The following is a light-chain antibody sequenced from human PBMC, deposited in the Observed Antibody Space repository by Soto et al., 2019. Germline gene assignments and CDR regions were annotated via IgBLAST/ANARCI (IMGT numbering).Light chain of an antibody. CDR3: QQYNKWPLT. J-gene: IGKJ4*01. CDR1: QSVSSN. V-gene: IGKV3-15*01. Sequence: EIVMTQSPVTLSVSPGERATLSCRARQSVSSNLAWYQQKPGQAPRLLIYGASTRATDIPARFSGSGSGTEFILTISSLQSEDFAVYYCQQYNKWPLTFGGGTKVEIK. CDR2: GAS.